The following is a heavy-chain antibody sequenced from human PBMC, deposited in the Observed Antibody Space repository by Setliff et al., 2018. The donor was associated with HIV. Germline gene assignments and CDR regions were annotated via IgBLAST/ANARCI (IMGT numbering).Heavy chain of an antibody. Sequence: EALSLTCTVSGPSLNIHYWSWIRQSPGKGFEWIGYIYSTGRTNYNPSLQSRVSISMDASKNKFSLKVTSVTSADTAVYYCAKGAGFYGDYTFDYWGQGNLVTVSS. CDR2: IYSTGRT. D-gene: IGHD4-17*01. CDR1: GPSLNIHY. CDR3: AKGAGFYGDYTFDY. V-gene: IGHV4-59*11. J-gene: IGHJ4*02.